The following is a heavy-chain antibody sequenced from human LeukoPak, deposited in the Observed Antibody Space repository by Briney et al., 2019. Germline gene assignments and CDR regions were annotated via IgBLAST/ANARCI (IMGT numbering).Heavy chain of an antibody. J-gene: IGHJ6*02. CDR3: ARDRRYYDSSGHYYHYYGMDV. CDR2: ISYDGSNK. CDR1: GFTFSSYA. D-gene: IGHD3-22*01. Sequence: PGRSLRLSCAASGFTFSSYAMHWVRQAPGKGLEWVAVISYDGSNKYYADSVKGRFTISRDNSKNTLYLQMNSLRAEDTAVYYCARDRRYYDSSGHYYHYYGMDVWGQGTTVTVSS. V-gene: IGHV3-30*14.